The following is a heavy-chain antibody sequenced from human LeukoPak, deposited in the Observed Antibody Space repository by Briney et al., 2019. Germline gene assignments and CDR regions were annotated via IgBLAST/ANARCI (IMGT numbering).Heavy chain of an antibody. CDR3: ARNVANYYDSSGYLFDY. CDR1: GYTFTSYD. CDR2: MNPNSGNT. D-gene: IGHD3-22*01. Sequence: GASVKVSCKASGYTFTSYDINWVRQATGQGLEWMGWMNPNSGNTGYAQKFQGRVTMTRNTSISTAYMELSSLRSEDTAVYYCARNVANYYDSSGYLFDYWGQGTLVTVSS. V-gene: IGHV1-8*01. J-gene: IGHJ4*02.